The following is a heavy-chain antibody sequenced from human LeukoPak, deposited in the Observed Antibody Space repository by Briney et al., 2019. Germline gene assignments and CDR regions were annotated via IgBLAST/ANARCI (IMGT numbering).Heavy chain of an antibody. V-gene: IGHV3-30-3*01. CDR3: ARDLGRYCSGGSCSTPGNY. CDR1: GFTFSSYA. CDR2: ISYDGSNK. Sequence: QAGGSLRLSCAASGFTFSSYAMHWVRQAPGKGLEWVAVISYDGSNKYYADSVKGRFTISRDNSKNTLYLQVNSLRAEDTAVYYCARDLGRYCSGGSCSTPGNYWGQGTLVAVSS. J-gene: IGHJ4*02. D-gene: IGHD2-15*01.